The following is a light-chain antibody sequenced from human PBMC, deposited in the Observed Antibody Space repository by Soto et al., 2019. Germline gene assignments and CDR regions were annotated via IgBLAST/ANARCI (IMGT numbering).Light chain of an antibody. J-gene: IGLJ1*01. CDR1: SSDVGGYNY. CDR2: EVS. Sequence: QSVLTQPASVSGSPGQSITISCTATSSDVGGYNYVSWYQQHPGKAPKLMIFEVSSRPSGVSYRFSGSKSGNTASLTISGLQAVDEADYYCSSYTSSSTLYVFGSGTKVTVL. CDR3: SSYTSSSTLYV. V-gene: IGLV2-14*01.